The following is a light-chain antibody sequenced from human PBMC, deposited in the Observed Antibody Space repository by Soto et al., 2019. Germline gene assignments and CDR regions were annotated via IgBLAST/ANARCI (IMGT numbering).Light chain of an antibody. CDR3: QQYDIWPWT. J-gene: IGKJ1*01. Sequence: EIVMTQSPGTLSVSPGEGATLSCRASQSVRSNLAWYQQKPGQAPRLLIFGSFTRAPGVPSGFSGSGSGTEFTLTISSLQSEDFALYYFQQYDIWPWTFGQGTKVDIK. CDR2: GSF. V-gene: IGKV3-15*01. CDR1: QSVRSN.